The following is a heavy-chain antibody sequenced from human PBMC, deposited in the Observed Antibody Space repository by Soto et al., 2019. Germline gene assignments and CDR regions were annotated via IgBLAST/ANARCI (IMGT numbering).Heavy chain of an antibody. D-gene: IGHD2-15*01. Sequence: PGGALRLSFAASGFTFSSYAMSLVRPAPGKGLEWVSSISGSSGSTYYADSVKGRFTISRDNSKNTLYLQMNSLRAEDTAVYYCAKDRLAVVTPYYFDYWGQGTLVTVSS. V-gene: IGHV3-23*01. CDR3: AKDRLAVVTPYYFDY. CDR1: GFTFSSYA. CDR2: ISGSSGST. J-gene: IGHJ4*02.